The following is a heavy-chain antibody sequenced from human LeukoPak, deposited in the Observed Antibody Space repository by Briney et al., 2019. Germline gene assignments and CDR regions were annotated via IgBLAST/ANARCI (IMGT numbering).Heavy chain of an antibody. Sequence: GGSLRLSCAASGFTFSSYAMSWVRQAPGKGLEWVSAISGSGGTTYYADSVKGRFTVSKDNSKNTLYLQMNSLRAEDTAVYYCVTYYDFWSGYMYYFDYWGQGALVTDSS. V-gene: IGHV3-23*01. J-gene: IGHJ4*02. CDR2: ISGSGGTT. D-gene: IGHD3-3*01. CDR1: GFTFSSYA. CDR3: VTYYDFWSGYMYYFDY.